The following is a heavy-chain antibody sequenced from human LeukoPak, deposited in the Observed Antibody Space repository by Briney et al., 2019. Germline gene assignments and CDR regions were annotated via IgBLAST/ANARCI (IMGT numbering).Heavy chain of an antibody. Sequence: SETLSLTCSVSGGSISLSYYYWGWIRQPPGKALEWIGSVYYSGTTSYNPSLKSRVTISVDMSKNHFSLRLSSVTAADTAVYYCARDRHKLVDIVAGILDYWGQGTLVTVSS. CDR1: GGSISLSYYY. V-gene: IGHV4-39*07. CDR2: VYYSGTT. CDR3: ARDRHKLVDIVAGILDY. D-gene: IGHD5-12*01. J-gene: IGHJ4*02.